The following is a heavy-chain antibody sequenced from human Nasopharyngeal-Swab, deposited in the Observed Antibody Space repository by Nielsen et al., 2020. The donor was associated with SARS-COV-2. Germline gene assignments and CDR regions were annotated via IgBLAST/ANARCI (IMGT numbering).Heavy chain of an antibody. J-gene: IGHJ4*02. CDR3: AKKRYDYVWGSYRLSAVTPQNFDY. D-gene: IGHD3-16*02. CDR2: IYYSGST. CDR1: GGSISSSSYY. Sequence: SETLSLTCTVSGGSISSSSYYWGWIRQPPGKGLAWIGSIYYSGSTYYNPSLKSRVSISVDTSKNQFSLKLSSVTAADTAVYYCAKKRYDYVWGSYRLSAVTPQNFDYWGQGTLVTVSS. V-gene: IGHV4-39*01.